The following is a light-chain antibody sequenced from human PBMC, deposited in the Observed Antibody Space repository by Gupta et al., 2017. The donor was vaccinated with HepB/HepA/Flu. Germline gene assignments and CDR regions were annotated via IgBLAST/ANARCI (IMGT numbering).Light chain of an antibody. CDR1: NSGSKS. CDR3: QVWDSSSDLVV. J-gene: IGLJ2*01. Sequence: SYVLTQPPSVSVAPGKTARITCGGNNSGSKSVHWYQQKPGQAPVLVVEDDSERPSGIPERFAGSNSGNTATPTISRVEAGDEADDYCQVWDSSSDLVVFGGGTKLTVL. CDR2: DDS. V-gene: IGLV3-21*03.